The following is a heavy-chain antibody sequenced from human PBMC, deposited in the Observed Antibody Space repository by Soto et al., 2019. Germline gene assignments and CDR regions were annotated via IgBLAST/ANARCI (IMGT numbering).Heavy chain of an antibody. D-gene: IGHD5-18*01. J-gene: IGHJ4*02. CDR1: GFTFDDYA. CDR3: AKDPNTGAFDY. V-gene: IGHV3-9*01. CDR2: ISWNSGSI. Sequence: EVQLVESGGGLVQPGRSLRLSCAASGFTFDDYAMHWVRQAPGKGLEWVSGISWNSGSIGYADSVKGRFTISRDNAKNSLYLQMNSLRAEDTALYYCAKDPNTGAFDYWGQGTLVTVSS.